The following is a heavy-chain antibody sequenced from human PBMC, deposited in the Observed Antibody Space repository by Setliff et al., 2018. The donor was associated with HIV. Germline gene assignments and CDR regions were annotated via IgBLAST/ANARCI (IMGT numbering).Heavy chain of an antibody. CDR2: IYHSGST. J-gene: IGHJ4*01. Sequence: PSETLSLTCAVSGYSISSGYYWGWIRQPPGKGLEGIGSIYHSGSTYYSPSLKSRVTISVDTSKNQFSLKLSSVTAADTAVYYCARGRDYTGSWFRPFYLDFWGHGNLVTVSS. CDR1: GYSISSGYY. V-gene: IGHV4-38-2*01. D-gene: IGHD3-3*01. CDR3: ARGRDYTGSWFRPFYLDF.